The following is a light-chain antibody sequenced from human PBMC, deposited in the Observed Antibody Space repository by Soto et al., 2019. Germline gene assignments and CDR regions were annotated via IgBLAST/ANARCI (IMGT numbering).Light chain of an antibody. J-gene: IGKJ4*01. CDR1: QSVSNNY. CDR2: GVS. CDR3: QQYGRAPLT. Sequence: EIVLTQSPGTLSLSPGERATLSCRASQSVSNNYLAWYQQKPGQAPRLLIYGVSTRAAGISDRFSGSGSGTDFTLTITRLEPEDFALYHCQQYGRAPLTFGGGTKVDIK. V-gene: IGKV3-20*01.